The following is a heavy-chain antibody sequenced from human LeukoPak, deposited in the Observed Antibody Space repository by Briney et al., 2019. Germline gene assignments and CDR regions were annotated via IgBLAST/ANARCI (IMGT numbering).Heavy chain of an antibody. V-gene: IGHV4-59*08. D-gene: IGHD3-3*02. Sequence: SETLSLTCTVSGGSISSYYWSWIRQPPGKGLEWIGYIYCSGSTNYNPSLKSRVTISVDTSKNQFSLKLSSVTAADTAVYYCAGGSSFGVVNYYYYGMDVWGQGTTVTVSS. CDR3: AGGSSFGVVNYYYYGMDV. CDR2: IYCSGST. J-gene: IGHJ6*02. CDR1: GGSISSYY.